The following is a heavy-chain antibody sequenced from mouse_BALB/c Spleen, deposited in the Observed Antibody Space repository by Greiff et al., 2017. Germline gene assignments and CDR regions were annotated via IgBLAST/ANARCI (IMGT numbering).Heavy chain of an antibody. Sequence: VQLKESGPGLVKPSQSLSLTCSVTGYSITSGYYWNWIRQFPGNKLEWMGYISYDGSNNYNPSLKNRISITRDTSKNQFFLKLNSVTTEDTATYYCARESYGNFDYWGQGTTLTVSS. CDR1: GYSITSGYY. D-gene: IGHD2-1*01. J-gene: IGHJ2*01. CDR2: ISYDGSN. CDR3: ARESYGNFDY. V-gene: IGHV3-6*02.